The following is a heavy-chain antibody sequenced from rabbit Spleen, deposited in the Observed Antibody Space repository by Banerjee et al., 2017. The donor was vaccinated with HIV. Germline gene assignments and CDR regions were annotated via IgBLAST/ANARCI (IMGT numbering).Heavy chain of an antibody. D-gene: IGHD2-1*01. CDR1: GFDFSNYG. CDR3: VRDLGYDDYSEKGYFNL. CDR2: IDPIFGRT. V-gene: IGHV1S47*01. J-gene: IGHJ4*01. Sequence: QEQLVESGGGLVKPGESLKLSCKASGFDFSNYGVSWVRQAPGKGLEWIGYIDPIFGRTYYASWVNGRFTISSHNAQNTLYLQLNSLTAADTATYFCVRDLGYDDYSEKGYFNLWGQGTLVTVS.